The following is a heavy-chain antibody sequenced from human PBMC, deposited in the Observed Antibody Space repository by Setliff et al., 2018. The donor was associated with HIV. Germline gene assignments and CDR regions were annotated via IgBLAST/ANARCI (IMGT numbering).Heavy chain of an antibody. J-gene: IGHJ4*02. CDR3: ARGDMIAFGGVGPFDY. CDR2: ISGYNGNT. D-gene: IGHD3-16*01. CDR1: GFTLANNY. Sequence: GASVKVSCKASGFTLANNYIHWVRQAPGQGLEWMGWISGYNGNTNYAQKLQGRVTMTTDTSTKTAYMEVRSLRSDDTAVYYCARGDMIAFGGVGPFDYWGQGTLVTV. V-gene: IGHV1-18*01.